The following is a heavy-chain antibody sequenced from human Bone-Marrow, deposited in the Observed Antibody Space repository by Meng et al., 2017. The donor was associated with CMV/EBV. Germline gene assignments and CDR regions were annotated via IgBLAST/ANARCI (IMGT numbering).Heavy chain of an antibody. V-gene: IGHV3-13*01. J-gene: IGHJ6*02. Sequence: GESLKISCAASGFTFSSYAMSWVRQAPGKGLEWVSVIGTAGDTYYPGSVKGRFTISRENAKNSLYLQMNSLRAGDTAVYYCARSLSGRGDYYYGMDVWGQGTTVTVSS. CDR3: ARSLSGRGDYYYGMDV. CDR2: IGTAGDT. CDR1: GFTFSSYA.